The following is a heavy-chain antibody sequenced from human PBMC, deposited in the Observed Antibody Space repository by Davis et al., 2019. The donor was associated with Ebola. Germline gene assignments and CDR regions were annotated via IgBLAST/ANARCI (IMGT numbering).Heavy chain of an antibody. CDR1: GFTFDDYA. D-gene: IGHD6-6*01. CDR2: ISGSGGST. V-gene: IGHV3-23*01. Sequence: PGGSLRLSCAASGFTFDDYAMHWVRQAPGKGLEWVSAISGSGGSTYYADSVKGRFTISRDNSKNTLYLQMNSLRAEDTAVYYCAKSANIAARHDAFDIWGQGTMVTVSS. CDR3: AKSANIAARHDAFDI. J-gene: IGHJ3*02.